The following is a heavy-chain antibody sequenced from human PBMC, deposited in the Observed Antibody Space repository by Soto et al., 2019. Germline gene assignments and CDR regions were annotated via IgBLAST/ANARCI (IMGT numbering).Heavy chain of an antibody. CDR1: GYTXTGYY. V-gene: IGHV1-2*02. Sequence: SXKVSFTASGYTXTGYYMNWVRQAPGQGLEWMGWINPNSGGTNYAQKFQGRVTMTRDTSISTAYMELSRLRSDDPAVYYCARVRLRFLDWFFDYWGQGTLGTVS. CDR2: INPNSGGT. CDR3: ARVRLRFLDWFFDY. J-gene: IGHJ4*02. D-gene: IGHD3-3*01.